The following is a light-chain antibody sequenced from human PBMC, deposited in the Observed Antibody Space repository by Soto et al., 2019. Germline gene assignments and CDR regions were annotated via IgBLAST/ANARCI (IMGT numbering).Light chain of an antibody. V-gene: IGKV3-20*01. CDR3: QQYGSSPYT. J-gene: IGKJ2*01. CDR2: GAS. Sequence: EIVLTQSPGTLSLSPGERATLSCRASQNIISNYLAWYQQKPGQAPRLLVYGASSRATGIPDRFSGRGSGTDFTLTISRLGPEDFAVYYCQQYGSSPYTFGQGTKLEIK. CDR1: QNIISNY.